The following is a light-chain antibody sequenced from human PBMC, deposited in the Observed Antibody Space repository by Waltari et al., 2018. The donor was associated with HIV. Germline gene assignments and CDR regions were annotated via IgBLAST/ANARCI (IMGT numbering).Light chain of an antibody. CDR2: EVT. Sequence: SALTQPASVSGSPGQSISISCTEASSDIGNSNLVSWYQHHTGRAPKLLIFEVTKRPSGVSNRFSGSKSGNTASLTISDLQAEDEADYYCCSYASSGTLVVFGGGTRVTVL. CDR1: SSDIGNSNL. V-gene: IGLV2-23*02. J-gene: IGLJ2*01. CDR3: CSYASSGTLVV.